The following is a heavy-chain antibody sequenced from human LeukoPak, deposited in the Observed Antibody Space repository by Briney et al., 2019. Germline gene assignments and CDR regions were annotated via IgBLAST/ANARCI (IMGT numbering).Heavy chain of an antibody. D-gene: IGHD6-19*01. Sequence: PSETLSLTCTVSGGSISSYYWSWIRQPPGKGLEWIGYIYYSGSTNYNPSLKSRVTISVDTSKNQFSLKLSSVTAADTAVYYCARDSSGWSDAFDIWGQGTMVTVSS. CDR3: ARDSSGWSDAFDI. V-gene: IGHV4-59*01. J-gene: IGHJ3*02. CDR1: GGSISSYY. CDR2: IYYSGST.